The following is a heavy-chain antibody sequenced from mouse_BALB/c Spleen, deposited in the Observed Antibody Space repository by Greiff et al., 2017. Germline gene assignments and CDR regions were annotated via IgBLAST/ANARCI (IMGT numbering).Heavy chain of an antibody. CDR2: IDPENGAT. CDR3: KAAYDGNHAWCAD. V-gene: IGHV14-4*02. Sequence: EVKLMESGAELVRSGASVKLSCTASGFNIKDYYMHWVKQRPEQGLEWIGWIDPENGATEYAPKFQGKATMTADTSSNTAYLQLSSLTSEDTAVYVYKAAYDGNHAWCADWGQGTLVTVAA. CDR1: GFNIKDYY. J-gene: IGHJ3*01. D-gene: IGHD2-10*01.